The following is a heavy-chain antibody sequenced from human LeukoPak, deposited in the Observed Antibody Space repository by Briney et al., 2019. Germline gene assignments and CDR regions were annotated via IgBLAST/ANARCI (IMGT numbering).Heavy chain of an antibody. D-gene: IGHD6-13*01. CDR3: AKRHPTSWYVVDY. CDR2: ISDHEINK. J-gene: IGHJ4*02. V-gene: IGHV3-30*18. CDR1: GFTFSASG. Sequence: GGSLRLSCAASGFTFSASGMDWVRQAPGKGLDWVAFISDHEINKYYADSVKGRFAISRDNSKNTLYLQMNSLRAEDTAVYYCAKRHPTSWYVVDYWGQGTLVTVSS.